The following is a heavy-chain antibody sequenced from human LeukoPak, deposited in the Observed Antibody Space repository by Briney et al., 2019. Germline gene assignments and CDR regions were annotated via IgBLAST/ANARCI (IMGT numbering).Heavy chain of an antibody. Sequence: GGSLRLSCAASGFTFSSYAMSWVRQAPGKGLEWVSAISGSGGSTYYADSVKGRFTISRDNSKNTLYLQMNSLRAGDTAVYYCAKDLLDIVVVIAINDAFDIWGQGTMVTVSS. CDR3: AKDLLDIVVVIAINDAFDI. CDR2: ISGSGGST. J-gene: IGHJ3*02. D-gene: IGHD2-21*01. CDR1: GFTFSSYA. V-gene: IGHV3-23*01.